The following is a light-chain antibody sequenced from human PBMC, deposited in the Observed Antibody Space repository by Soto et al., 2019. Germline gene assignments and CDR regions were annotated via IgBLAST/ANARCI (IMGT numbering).Light chain of an antibody. Sequence: QSVLTQPPSVSAAPEQKVTISCSGGSSNLGINFVSWYQQFPGAVPKLLIYENNKRPSGIPDRFSGAKSGTSATLDITGLQTGDEADYYCATEDGSLSAGVFRGGTKVNVL. CDR1: SSNLGINF. J-gene: IGLJ1*01. CDR3: ATEDGSLSAGV. V-gene: IGLV1-51*02. CDR2: ENN.